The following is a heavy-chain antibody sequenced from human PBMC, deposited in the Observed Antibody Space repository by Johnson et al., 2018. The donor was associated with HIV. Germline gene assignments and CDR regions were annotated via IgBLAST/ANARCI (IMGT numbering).Heavy chain of an antibody. Sequence: QVQLVESGGGLVQPGGSLRLSCSASGFTFSSYTMHWVRQAPGKGLAWVAVISYDGRSKYYADSGKGRFTISRDNSKNTLYLQMNSLRAEDTAVYYCARDLYGGNSEASASDICGQGTMVTVSS. D-gene: IGHD4-23*01. CDR3: ARDLYGGNSEASASDI. J-gene: IGHJ3*02. CDR1: GFTFSSYT. V-gene: IGHV3-30-3*01. CDR2: ISYDGRSK.